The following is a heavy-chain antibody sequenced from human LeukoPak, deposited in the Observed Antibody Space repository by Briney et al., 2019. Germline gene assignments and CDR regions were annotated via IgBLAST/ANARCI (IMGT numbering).Heavy chain of an antibody. Sequence: GGSLRLSCAASGFTFTHYAMHWVRQTPGKGLEWVAVIFYDGTIQYYSDSVRGRLIVSRDNPKNTLYLQMNSLTADDTAVYYCARERTTIVSGTTIGAYWGQGTLVTVSS. CDR3: ARERTTIVSGTTIGAY. J-gene: IGHJ4*02. D-gene: IGHD2/OR15-2a*01. V-gene: IGHV3-33*08. CDR2: IFYDGTIQ. CDR1: GFTFTHYA.